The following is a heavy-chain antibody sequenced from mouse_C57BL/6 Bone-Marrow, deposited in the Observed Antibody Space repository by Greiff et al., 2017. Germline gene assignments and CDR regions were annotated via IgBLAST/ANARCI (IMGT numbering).Heavy chain of an antibody. CDR2: IHPNSGST. J-gene: IGHJ4*01. CDR1: GYTFTSYW. CDR3: ARSVLWLRRYYAMDY. D-gene: IGHD2-2*01. Sequence: VQLQQPGAELVKPGASVQLSCKASGYTFTSYWMHWVKQRPGQGLEWIGMIHPNSGSTNYNEKFKSKDTLTVDKSSSTAYMQLSSLTSEDSAVYYCARSVLWLRRYYAMDYWGQGTSVTVSS. V-gene: IGHV1-64*01.